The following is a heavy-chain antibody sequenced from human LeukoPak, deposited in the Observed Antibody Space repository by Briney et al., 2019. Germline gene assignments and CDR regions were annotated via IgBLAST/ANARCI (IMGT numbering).Heavy chain of an antibody. J-gene: IGHJ4*02. CDR1: GFTVSSNY. D-gene: IGHD3-16*02. CDR2: INHSGST. V-gene: IGHV4-34*01. Sequence: LRLSCAASGFTVSSNYMSWIRQPPGKGLEWIGEINHSGSTNYNPSLKSRVTISVDTSKNQFSLKLSSVTAADTAVYYCARARGITFGGVIANWGQGTLVTVSS. CDR3: ARARGITFGGVIAN.